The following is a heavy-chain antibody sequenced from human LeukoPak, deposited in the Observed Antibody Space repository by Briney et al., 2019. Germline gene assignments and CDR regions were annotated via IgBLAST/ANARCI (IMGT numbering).Heavy chain of an antibody. CDR3: MAYCSSTSCYFSRY. D-gene: IGHD2-2*01. CDR1: GFTFSSYW. J-gene: IGHJ4*02. CDR2: IKQDGSEK. V-gene: IGHV3-7*01. Sequence: GGSLRLSCAASGFTFSSYWMSWVRQAPGKGLEWVANIKQDGSEKYYVASVKGRFTISRDNAKNSLYLQMNSLRAEDTAVYYCMAYCSSTSCYFSRYWGQGTLVTVSS.